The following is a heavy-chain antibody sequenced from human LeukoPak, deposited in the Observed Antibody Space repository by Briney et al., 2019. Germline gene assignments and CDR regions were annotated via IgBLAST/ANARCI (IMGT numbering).Heavy chain of an antibody. CDR1: GGSIGSSSDY. CDR3: ARGHSYETSGFFREAFDI. Sequence: SETLSLTCIVSGGSIGSSSDYWGWIRQPPEKGLEWIGSFYYSGLTYYNPSLKSRVTLSVDASKNQCSLRLTSVTAADTAMYYCARGHSYETSGFFREAFDIWGQGTMVTVSS. CDR2: FYYSGLT. J-gene: IGHJ3*02. D-gene: IGHD3-22*01. V-gene: IGHV4-39*07.